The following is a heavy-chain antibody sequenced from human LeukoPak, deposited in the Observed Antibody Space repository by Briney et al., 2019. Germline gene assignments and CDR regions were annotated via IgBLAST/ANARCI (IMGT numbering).Heavy chain of an antibody. D-gene: IGHD1-26*01. CDR2: ITPSGVSI. V-gene: IGHV1-46*01. J-gene: IGHJ4*02. CDR3: ARDWELGY. CDR1: GYTFTTYY. Sequence: GASVKVSRKASGYTFTTYYMHWVRQAPGQGLEWMGVITPSGVSITSAQKFQDRVTMTRDTSTSTVYMELSSLTSDDTAVYYCARDWELGYWGQGTLVTVSS.